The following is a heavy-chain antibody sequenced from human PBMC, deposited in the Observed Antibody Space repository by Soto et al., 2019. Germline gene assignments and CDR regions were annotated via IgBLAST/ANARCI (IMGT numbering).Heavy chain of an antibody. D-gene: IGHD2-21*02. J-gene: IGHJ1*01. CDR2: ISYDGSSR. CDR1: GFTFSNYG. Sequence: ESGGGVVQPGRSLRLSCAASGFTFSNYGLHWVRQAPGKGLEWVALISYDGSSRYYADAVKGRFTISRDNFKNTLYLQMDSLRVEDTAVYYCARGGAYCGGDCSKYFQHWGQGTLVTVSS. CDR3: ARGGAYCGGDCSKYFQH. V-gene: IGHV3-30-3*01.